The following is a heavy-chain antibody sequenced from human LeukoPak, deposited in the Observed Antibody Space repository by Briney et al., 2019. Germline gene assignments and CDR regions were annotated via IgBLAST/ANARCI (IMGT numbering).Heavy chain of an antibody. CDR2: ISSSSSTI. CDR3: ARGAYYYED. Sequence: SGGSLRLSCAASGFTFSSYGMHWVRQAPGKGLEWVLYISSSSSTIYYADSVKGRFTISRDNAKNSLYLQMNSLRAEDTAVYYCARGAYYYEDWGQGTLVTVSS. CDR1: GFTFSSYG. J-gene: IGHJ4*02. V-gene: IGHV3-48*01. D-gene: IGHD3-22*01.